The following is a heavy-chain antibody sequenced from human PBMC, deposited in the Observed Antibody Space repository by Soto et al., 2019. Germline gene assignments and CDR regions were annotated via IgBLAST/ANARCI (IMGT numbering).Heavy chain of an antibody. J-gene: IGHJ4*03. CDR1: GGSMNYYY. CDR3: ARDRAIISAPTTEYVFQX. V-gene: IGHV4-59*01. D-gene: IGHD5-12*01. CDR2: IDHSGTA. Sequence: PTDTLSLTFTVSGGSMNYYYWSWIRQPPGKGLEWIFDIDHSGTAEYNPSLKSLVTLSVDTSKSQFSLKMSSVTAADTAVYHCARDRAIISAPTTEYVFQXWGQVTIVTVSX.